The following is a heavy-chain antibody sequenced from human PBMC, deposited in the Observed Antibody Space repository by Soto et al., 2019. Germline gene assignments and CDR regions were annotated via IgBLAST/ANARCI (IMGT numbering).Heavy chain of an antibody. J-gene: IGHJ5*02. CDR2: IWYDGRNK. Sequence: GGSLRLSGAASGFTSSIYGMHLVSQAPGKELEWVAVIWYDGRNKYYADSVKGRFTISRDNSKNTLYLLMNSLRAEDTAVYYCARGRGGGWSDKTRFDPWGQRTLDTVSS. D-gene: IGHD6-19*01. CDR1: GFTSSIYG. CDR3: ARGRGGGWSDKTRFDP. V-gene: IGHV3-33*01.